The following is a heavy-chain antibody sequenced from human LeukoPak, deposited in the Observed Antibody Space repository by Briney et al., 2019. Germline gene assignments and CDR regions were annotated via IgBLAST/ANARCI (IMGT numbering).Heavy chain of an antibody. V-gene: IGHV1-69*05. Sequence: GASVEVSCKASGGTFSSYAISRVRQAPGQGLEWMGRIIPIFGTANYAQKFQGRVTITTDESTSTAYMELSSLRSEDTAVYYCARARSSSWPIDAFDIWGQGTMVTVSS. D-gene: IGHD6-13*01. CDR1: GGTFSSYA. CDR2: IIPIFGTA. CDR3: ARARSSSWPIDAFDI. J-gene: IGHJ3*02.